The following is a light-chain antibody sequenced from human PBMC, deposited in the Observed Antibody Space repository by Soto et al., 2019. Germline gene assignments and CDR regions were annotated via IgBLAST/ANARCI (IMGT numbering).Light chain of an antibody. CDR3: QQYNNWPWS. CDR2: GAS. V-gene: IGKV3-15*01. CDR1: QSVSSN. Sequence: IVMTQSPATLSVTPGVRADSHCRASQSVSSNLAWYQQKPGQAPRLLIYGASTRATGIPARFSGSGSGTEFTLTISSLQSEDFAVYYCQQYNNWPWSFGQGTKVDIK. J-gene: IGKJ1*01.